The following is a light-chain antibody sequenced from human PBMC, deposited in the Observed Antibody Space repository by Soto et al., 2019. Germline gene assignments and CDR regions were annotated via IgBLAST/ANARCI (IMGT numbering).Light chain of an antibody. Sequence: DIVLTQSPGTLSLSPGERATLSCRASQSVPRSYLAWYQQKPGQTPSLLIYGASTRATGIPDRFSGSGSGTDFTLTISRLEPEDFAVYYCQQYGSSSTFGQGTRLEIK. V-gene: IGKV3-20*01. CDR2: GAS. CDR1: QSVPRSY. CDR3: QQYGSSST. J-gene: IGKJ5*01.